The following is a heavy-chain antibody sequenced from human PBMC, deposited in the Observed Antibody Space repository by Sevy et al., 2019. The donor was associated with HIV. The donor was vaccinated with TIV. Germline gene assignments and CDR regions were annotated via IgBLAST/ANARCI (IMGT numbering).Heavy chain of an antibody. V-gene: IGHV4-39*01. CDR2: VYYTGTT. J-gene: IGHJ4*02. CDR3: AGSYYNFWNGYYNPFDS. CDR1: GDSISSNNYY. D-gene: IGHD3-3*01. Sequence: SETLSLTCAVSGDSISSNNYYWGWIRQSPGKGLEWIGIVYYTGTTYYNPSLKSRVTISVDTSKIQFSLRLSSVTAADAAVYFCAGSYYNFWNGYYNPFDSWGQGTLVTVSS.